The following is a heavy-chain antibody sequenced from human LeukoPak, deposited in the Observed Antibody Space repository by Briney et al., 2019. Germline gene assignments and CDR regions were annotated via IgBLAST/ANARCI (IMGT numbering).Heavy chain of an antibody. J-gene: IGHJ4*02. D-gene: IGHD6-13*01. V-gene: IGHV3-23*01. Sequence: GGSLRLSFAASGFTFSSYAMSWVRQPPGKGLEWVSTISGNGDYTYYADSVKGRFTISRDNSKNALYLQMNSLRADDTAVYYCAKRGIAAAASFDYWGQGTLVSVSS. CDR3: AKRGIAAAASFDY. CDR2: ISGNGDYT. CDR1: GFTFSSYA.